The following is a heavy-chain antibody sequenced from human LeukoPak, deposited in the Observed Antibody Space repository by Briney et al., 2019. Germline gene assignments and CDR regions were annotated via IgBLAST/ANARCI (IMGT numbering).Heavy chain of an antibody. J-gene: IGHJ4*02. Sequence: GGSLRLSCAASGFTFSSYWMSWVRQAPGKGLEWVSAISGSGGSTYYADSVKGRFTISRDNSKNTLYLQMNSLRAEDTAVYYCAKDTYSSSFRYFDYWGQGTLVTVSS. V-gene: IGHV3-23*01. D-gene: IGHD6-6*01. CDR2: ISGSGGST. CDR1: GFTFSSYW. CDR3: AKDTYSSSFRYFDY.